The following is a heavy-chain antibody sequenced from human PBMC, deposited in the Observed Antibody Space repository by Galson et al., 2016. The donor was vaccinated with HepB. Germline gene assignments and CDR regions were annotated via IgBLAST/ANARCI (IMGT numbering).Heavy chain of an antibody. D-gene: IGHD2-15*01. J-gene: IGHJ4*02. CDR1: GGSISSFY. CDR2: IYYSGST. Sequence: LTCTVSGGSISSFYWSWIRQPPGQGLEWIGYIYYSGSTSYNPSFKSRVTISVDTSKNQFSLKLRSVTAADTAVYYCARDRESSSYYSLDYWGQGTPVTVSS. V-gene: IGHV4-59*01. CDR3: ARDRESSSYYSLDY.